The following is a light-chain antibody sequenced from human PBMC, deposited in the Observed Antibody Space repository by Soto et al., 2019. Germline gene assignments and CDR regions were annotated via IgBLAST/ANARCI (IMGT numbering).Light chain of an antibody. Sequence: EIVLTQSPGTLSLSPGERATLSCRASQSVSSSYLAWYQQNPGQAPRLLIYGASSRATGIPDRFSGSGSVTDFTLTISRLEPEDFAVYYCEQYGSSQSFGQGTKVEIK. V-gene: IGKV3-20*01. CDR3: EQYGSSQS. CDR1: QSVSSSY. CDR2: GAS. J-gene: IGKJ1*01.